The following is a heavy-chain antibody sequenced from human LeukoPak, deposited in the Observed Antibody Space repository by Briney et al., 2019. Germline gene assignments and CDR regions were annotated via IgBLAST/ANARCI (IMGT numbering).Heavy chain of an antibody. CDR2: IYPGDSDT. D-gene: IGHD5-18*01. CDR3: ARLVDRAMGAFDY. Sequence: GESMKISCKGSGYSFTSYWIGWVRQMPGKGLEWMGIIYPGDSDTRYSQSFQGQVTISADKSISTAYLQWSSLKASDTAMYYCARLVDRAMGAFDYCGQRTLGTVSS. J-gene: IGHJ4*02. V-gene: IGHV5-51*01. CDR1: GYSFTSYW.